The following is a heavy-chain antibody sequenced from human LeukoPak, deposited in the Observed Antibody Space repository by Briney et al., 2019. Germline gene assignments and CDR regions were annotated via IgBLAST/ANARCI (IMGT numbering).Heavy chain of an antibody. CDR3: AKDKFGPWGSNFDY. V-gene: IGHV3-30*18. CDR2: ISYDGSNK. D-gene: IGHD3-10*01. J-gene: IGHJ4*02. Sequence: PGGSLRLSCAASGFSFSDHCMHWVRQAPGKGLEWVAVISYDGSNKYYADSVKGRFTISRDNSKNTLYLQMNSLRAEDTAVYYCAKDKFGPWGSNFDYWGQGTLVTVSS. CDR1: GFSFSDHC.